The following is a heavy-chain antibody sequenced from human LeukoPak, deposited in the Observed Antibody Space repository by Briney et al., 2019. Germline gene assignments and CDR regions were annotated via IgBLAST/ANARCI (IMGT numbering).Heavy chain of an antibody. J-gene: IGHJ4*02. CDR3: ARGPYYDFWSGYYTDGFDY. D-gene: IGHD3-3*01. CDR2: INHSGST. CDR1: GGSFSGYY. Sequence: PSETLSLTCAVYGGSFSGYYWGWIRQPPGKGLEWIGEINHSGSTNYNPSLKSRVTISVDTSKNQFSLKLSSVTAADTAVYYCARGPYYDFWSGYYTDGFDYWGQGTLVTVSS. V-gene: IGHV4-34*01.